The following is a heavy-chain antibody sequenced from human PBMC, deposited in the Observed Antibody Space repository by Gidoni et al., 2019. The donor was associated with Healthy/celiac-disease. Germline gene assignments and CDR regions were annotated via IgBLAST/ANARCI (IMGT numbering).Heavy chain of an antibody. D-gene: IGHD2-15*01. CDR2: VYPGDSDT. CDR1: GSSFTSYW. CDR3: ERRDGYCSGGSCQGYYGMDV. J-gene: IGHJ6*02. Sequence: EVQPGQSGAEGKKPGESLKIPCKGSGSSFTSYWLRWVRPLPGKGLEWMGIVYPGDSDTRYSPSVQGQVTISADKTISTAYLQCSSLKASDTAMYYGERRDGYCSGGSCQGYYGMDVWGQGTTVTVSS. V-gene: IGHV5-51*01.